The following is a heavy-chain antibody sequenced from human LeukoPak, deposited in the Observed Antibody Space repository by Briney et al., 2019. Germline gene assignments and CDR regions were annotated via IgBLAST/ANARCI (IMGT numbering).Heavy chain of an antibody. Sequence: GSLRLSCAASGFTFSSYSMNWVRQAPGKGLEWVSSISSSSSYIYYADSVKGRFTISRDNAKNSLYLQMNSLRAEDTAVYYCARELGASPGYYGMDVWGQGTTVTVSS. D-gene: IGHD3-10*01. CDR3: ARELGASPGYYGMDV. CDR2: ISSSSSYI. CDR1: GFTFSSYS. V-gene: IGHV3-21*01. J-gene: IGHJ6*02.